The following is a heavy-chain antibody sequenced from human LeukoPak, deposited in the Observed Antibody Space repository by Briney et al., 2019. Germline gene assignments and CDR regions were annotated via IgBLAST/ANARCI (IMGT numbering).Heavy chain of an antibody. D-gene: IGHD2-2*01. CDR2: IYTSGST. CDR1: GGSISSGSYY. V-gene: IGHV4-61*02. CDR3: ARDRPYCSSTSCYHYFDY. J-gene: IGHJ4*02. Sequence: SETLSLTCTVSGGSISSGSYYWSWIRQPAGKGLEWIGRIYTSGSTNYNPSLKSRVTISVDTSKNQFSLKLSSVTAADTAVYYCARDRPYCSSTSCYHYFDYWGQGTLVTVSS.